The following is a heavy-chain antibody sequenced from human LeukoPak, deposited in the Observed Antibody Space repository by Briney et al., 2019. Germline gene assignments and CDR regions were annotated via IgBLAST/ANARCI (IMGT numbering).Heavy chain of an antibody. J-gene: IGHJ6*02. CDR3: ARGSYFRDGRGHGYGYGSFYGLDV. V-gene: IGHV1-69*04. D-gene: IGHD3-16*01. CDR2: IIPILGIA. Sequence: SVKVSCKASGGTFSSYAISWVRQAPGQGLEWMGRIIPILGIANYAQKFQGRVTITADKSTSTAYMELSSLRSEDTAVYYCARGSYFRDGRGHGYGYGSFYGLDVWGQGTTVTVSS. CDR1: GGTFSSYA.